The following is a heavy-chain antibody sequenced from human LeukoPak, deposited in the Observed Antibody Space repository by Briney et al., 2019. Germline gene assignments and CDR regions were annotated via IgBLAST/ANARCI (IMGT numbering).Heavy chain of an antibody. D-gene: IGHD2-2*01. J-gene: IGHJ5*02. CDR1: GFTFSSYA. Sequence: ESGGGVVQPGRSLRLSCAASGFTFSSYAMHWVRQAPGKGLEWVAVISYDGSNKYYADSVKGRFTISRDNSKNTLYLQMNSLRAEDTAVYYCAATSSTSLYPWGQGTLVTVSS. CDR3: AATSSTSLYP. V-gene: IGHV3-30*04. CDR2: ISYDGSNK.